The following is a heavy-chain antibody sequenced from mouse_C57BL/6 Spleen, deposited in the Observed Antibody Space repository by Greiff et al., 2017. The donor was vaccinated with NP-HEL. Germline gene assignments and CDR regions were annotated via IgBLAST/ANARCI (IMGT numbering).Heavy chain of an antibody. V-gene: IGHV1-26*01. CDR1: GYTFTDYY. J-gene: IGHJ4*01. D-gene: IGHD2-1*01. CDR2: INPNNGGT. CDR3: AREIYYGNNEAMDY. Sequence: EVQLQQSGPELVKPGASVKISCKASGYTFTDYYMNWVKQSHGKSLEWIGDINPNNGGTSYNQKFKGKATLTVDKSSSTAYMDLRSLTSEDSAIYYCAREIYYGNNEAMDYWGQGTSVTVSS.